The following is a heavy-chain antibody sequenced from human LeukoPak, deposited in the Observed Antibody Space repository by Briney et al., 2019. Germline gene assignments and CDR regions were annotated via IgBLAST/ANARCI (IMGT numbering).Heavy chain of an antibody. CDR3: ATGHSGFDHYFDF. Sequence: GRSLRLSCAASGFTFSSYAMHWVRQAPGKGLEWVAIMSYEGSNKYYADSVKGRFTISRDNSKNTLYLQMNSLREEDTAVYYCATGHSGFDHYFDFWGQGTLVTVSS. V-gene: IGHV3-30-3*01. D-gene: IGHD5-12*01. J-gene: IGHJ4*02. CDR2: MSYEGSNK. CDR1: GFTFSSYA.